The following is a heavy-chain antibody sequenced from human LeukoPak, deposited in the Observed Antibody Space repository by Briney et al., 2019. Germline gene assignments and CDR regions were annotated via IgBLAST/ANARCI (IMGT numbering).Heavy chain of an antibody. J-gene: IGHJ4*02. V-gene: IGHV3-11*01. CDR2: SSSSGSTM. CDR3: ARRRDFIDF. Sequence: PGGSLRLSCAASGFTLSDYYMSWIRQAPGKGLEWVSYSSSSGSTMYYADSVKGRFAISRDNAKNSLYLQMNSLRADDTAVYYCARRRDFIDFWGQGTLVTASS. CDR1: GFTLSDYY. D-gene: IGHD3/OR15-3a*01.